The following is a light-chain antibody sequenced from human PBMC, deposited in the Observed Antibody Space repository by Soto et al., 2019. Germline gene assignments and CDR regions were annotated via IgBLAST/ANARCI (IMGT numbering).Light chain of an antibody. J-gene: IGKJ4*01. CDR3: QQRRNWPPLT. CDR2: HVS. V-gene: IGKV3-11*01. CDR1: EYVDIY. Sequence: ETVLTQSPATLSLSPGETATLSCRASEYVDIYLAWYQQKPGQAPRLLIYHVSNRATGIPARFSGSGSGTDFTLTISSLEPEDSAVYYCQQRRNWPPLTFGGGTRVEIK.